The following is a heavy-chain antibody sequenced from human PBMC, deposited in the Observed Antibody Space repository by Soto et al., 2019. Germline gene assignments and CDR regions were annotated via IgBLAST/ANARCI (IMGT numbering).Heavy chain of an antibody. J-gene: IGHJ6*02. V-gene: IGHV3-30-3*01. CDR1: GFILSTYA. D-gene: IGHD2-15*01. CDR3: ARAGCDGGSCYTLVGLRYGMDV. Sequence: QVQLVESGGGVVQPGRSLRLSCAASGFILSTYAVYWVRQAPGKGLEWVAVISYDGNNKYYADSVKGRFTISRDNSKNTVYLQVNSLRAEDTAVYYCARAGCDGGSCYTLVGLRYGMDVWGQGTTVTVSS. CDR2: ISYDGNNK.